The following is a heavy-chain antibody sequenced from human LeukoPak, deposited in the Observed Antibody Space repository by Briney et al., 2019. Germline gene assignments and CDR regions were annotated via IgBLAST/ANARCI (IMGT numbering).Heavy chain of an antibody. D-gene: IGHD1-14*01. CDR3: AKDRTGGSNWFDP. Sequence: GGTLRIPFPDFGFTLRSFALGGVRKVQGKGLEWVSAISGSGGSTYYADSVKGRFTISRDNSKNTLYLQMNSLRAEDTAVYYCAKDRTGGSNWFDPWGQGTLVTVSS. CDR1: GFTLRSFA. J-gene: IGHJ5*02. V-gene: IGHV3-23*01. CDR2: ISGSGGST.